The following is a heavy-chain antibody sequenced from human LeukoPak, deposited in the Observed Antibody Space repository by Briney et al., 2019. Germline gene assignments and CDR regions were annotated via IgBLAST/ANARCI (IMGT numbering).Heavy chain of an antibody. V-gene: IGHV3-74*01. CDR1: GFTLSSSW. Sequence: GGSLRLSCAASGFTLSSSWMHWVRQAPGKGLVWVSRINSDGSSTSYADSVKGRFTVSRDNAKNTLYLQMNSLRDEDTAVYYCTRENIVAYYFDYWGQGALVTVSS. D-gene: IGHD5-12*01. CDR2: INSDGSST. J-gene: IGHJ4*02. CDR3: TRENIVAYYFDY.